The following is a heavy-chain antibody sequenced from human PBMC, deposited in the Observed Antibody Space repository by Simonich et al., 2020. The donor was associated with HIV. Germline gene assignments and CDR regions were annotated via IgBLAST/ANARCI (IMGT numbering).Heavy chain of an antibody. J-gene: IGHJ4*02. V-gene: IGHV4-34*01. D-gene: IGHD2-2*01. CDR2: INLSGST. Sequence: QVQLQQWGAGLLKPSETLSLTCAVYGGSFSGYYWSWIRQPPGKGLEWIGEINLSGSTNYTPSLKSRVTISVDTSKNQFSLKLSSVTAADTAVYYCARGFYQRLYYFDYWGQGTLVTVSS. CDR3: ARGFYQRLYYFDY. CDR1: GGSFSGYY.